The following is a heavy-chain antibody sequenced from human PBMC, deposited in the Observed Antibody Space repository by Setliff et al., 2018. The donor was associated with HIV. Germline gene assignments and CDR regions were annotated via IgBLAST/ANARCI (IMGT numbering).Heavy chain of an antibody. CDR1: GGSISSDY. CDR3: ARASRWGSIPFDY. Sequence: PSETLSLTCTVSGGSISSDYWSWIRQPAGKGLEWIGRVYISGSTNYSPSLRSRVTMSVDTSKNQFSLKLNSVTAADTAVYFCARASRWGSIPFDYWGQGTLVTVSS. CDR2: VYISGST. D-gene: IGHD2-21*01. V-gene: IGHV4-4*07. J-gene: IGHJ4*02.